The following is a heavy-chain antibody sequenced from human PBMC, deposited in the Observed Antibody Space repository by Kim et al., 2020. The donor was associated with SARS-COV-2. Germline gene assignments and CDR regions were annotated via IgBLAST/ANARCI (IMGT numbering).Heavy chain of an antibody. CDR2: INHSGST. CDR3: ARVRIQLWLQVYYYYGMDV. V-gene: IGHV4-34*01. CDR1: GGSFSGYY. Sequence: SETLSLTCAVYGGSFSGYYWSWIRQPPGKGLEWIGEINHSGSTNYNPSLKSRVTISVDTSKNQFSLKLSSVTAADTAVYYCARVRIQLWLQVYYYYGMDVWGQGTTVTFSS. D-gene: IGHD5-18*01. J-gene: IGHJ6*02.